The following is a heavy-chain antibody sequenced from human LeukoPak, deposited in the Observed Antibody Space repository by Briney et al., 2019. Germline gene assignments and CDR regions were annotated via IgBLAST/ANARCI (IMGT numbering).Heavy chain of an antibody. CDR3: ARNLLDYYHSSESSDSGGYYFDY. CDR1: GYTFTSYD. V-gene: IGHV1-8*03. D-gene: IGHD3-22*01. CDR2: MNPNSGNT. J-gene: IGHJ4*02. Sequence: ASVKVSCKASGYTFTSYDINCVRQATGQGLEWMGWMNPNSGNTGYAQKFQGRVTITRNTSISTAYMELSSLRSEDTAVYYCARNLLDYYHSSESSDSGGYYFDYWGQGTLVTVSS.